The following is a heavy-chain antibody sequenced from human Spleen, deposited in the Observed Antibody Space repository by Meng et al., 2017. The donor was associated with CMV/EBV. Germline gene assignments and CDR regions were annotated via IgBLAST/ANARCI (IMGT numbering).Heavy chain of an antibody. CDR3: ARSSFDFGTYGVNYQLYTMDV. Sequence: KVSCKASGGSFSSYAMNWVRQAPGQGLEWMGRIIPVLDITNIAQKFQGRVAITADKSTSTAYMELSSLTSEDTALYYCARSSFDFGTYGVNYQLYTMDVWGQGTTVTVSS. V-gene: IGHV1-69*04. CDR1: GGSFSSYA. J-gene: IGHJ6*02. D-gene: IGHD3-9*01. CDR2: IIPVLDIT.